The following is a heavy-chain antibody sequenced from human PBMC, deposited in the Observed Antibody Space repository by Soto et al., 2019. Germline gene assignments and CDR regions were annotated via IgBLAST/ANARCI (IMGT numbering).Heavy chain of an antibody. CDR2: AWYDGTTK. Sequence: QVQLVESGGGVVQPGRSLRLSCVASGFRFSSFGMHWVRQAPGKGLDWVAVAWYDGTTKYYADSVRGRFTISRDNSKNTLYLKIDSLRAEDTSVYYCARGAEHLVWGTTTPFDYWGQGTPVTVSS. CDR1: GFRFSSFG. V-gene: IGHV3-33*01. D-gene: IGHD3-16*01. J-gene: IGHJ4*02. CDR3: ARGAEHLVWGTTTPFDY.